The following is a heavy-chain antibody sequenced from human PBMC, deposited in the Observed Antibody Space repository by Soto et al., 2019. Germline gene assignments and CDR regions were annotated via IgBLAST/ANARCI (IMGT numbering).Heavy chain of an antibody. Sequence: EVQLLASGGGLVQPGGSLRLSCTASGFSSSKYAISWVRQGPGKGLEWVSTISGSGETTDYADSVRGRFTISRDGSSNTVYLHMNRLRAEDTALYYCAKPHNYDTSGFDSGFYYWGQGNRVTVSS. J-gene: IGHJ4*02. D-gene: IGHD3-22*01. CDR3: AKPHNYDTSGFDSGFYY. CDR1: GFSSSKYA. V-gene: IGHV3-23*01. CDR2: ISGSGETT.